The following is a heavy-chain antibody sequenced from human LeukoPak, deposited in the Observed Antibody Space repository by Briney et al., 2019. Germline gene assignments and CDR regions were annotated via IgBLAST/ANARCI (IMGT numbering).Heavy chain of an antibody. D-gene: IGHD1-1*01. CDR2: ISSSSSYI. V-gene: IGHV3-21*01. CDR1: GFTFSSYS. CDR3: AEISTRGFDY. J-gene: IGHJ4*02. Sequence: GGSLRLSCAASGFTFSSYSMNWVRQAPGKGLEWASSISSSSSYIYYADSVKGRFTISRDNAKNSLYLQMNSLRAEDTAVYYCAEISTRGFDYWGQGTLVTVSS.